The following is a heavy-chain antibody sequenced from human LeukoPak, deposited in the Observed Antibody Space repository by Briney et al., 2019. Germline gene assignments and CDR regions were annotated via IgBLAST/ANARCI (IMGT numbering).Heavy chain of an antibody. CDR2: ISYIGRT. CDR3: ARVLRFLEWTRWFDP. V-gene: IGHV4-39*07. D-gene: IGHD3-3*01. Sequence: SETLSLTCTVSGGSMSSVGYNWGWIRQPPGKVLEWIGSISYIGRTYYKPSLKSRVTISVDTSNNQFSLQLSTVTAADTAVYYCARVLRFLEWTRWFDPWGQGTLVTVSS. CDR1: GGSMSSVGYN. J-gene: IGHJ5*02.